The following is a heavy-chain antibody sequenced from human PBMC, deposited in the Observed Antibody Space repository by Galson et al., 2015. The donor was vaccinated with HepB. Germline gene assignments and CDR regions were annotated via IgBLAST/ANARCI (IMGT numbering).Heavy chain of an antibody. J-gene: IGHJ4*02. CDR1: GGTFSSYT. D-gene: IGHD3-10*01. V-gene: IGHV1-18*01. CDR3: ARDAGLWFGELRIDY. Sequence: SVKVSCKASGGTFSSYTISWVRQAPGQGLEWMGWISAYNGNTNYAQKFQGRVTMTTDTSTSTAYMELRSLRSDDTAVYYCARDAGLWFGELRIDYWGQGTLVTVSS. CDR2: ISAYNGNT.